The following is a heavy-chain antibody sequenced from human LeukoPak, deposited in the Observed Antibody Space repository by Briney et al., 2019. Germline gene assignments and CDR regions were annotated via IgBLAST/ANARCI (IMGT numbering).Heavy chain of an antibody. J-gene: IGHJ4*02. CDR2: IYSGGST. Sequence: GGSLRLSCAASAFTVSSNYMSWVRQAPGKGLEWVSVIYSGGSTYYADSVKGRFTISRDNSKNTLYLQMNSLRAEDTAVYYCARVISNCSSTSCYLYDYFDYWGQGTLVTVSS. CDR1: AFTVSSNY. CDR3: ARVISNCSSTSCYLYDYFDY. V-gene: IGHV3-66*02. D-gene: IGHD2-2*01.